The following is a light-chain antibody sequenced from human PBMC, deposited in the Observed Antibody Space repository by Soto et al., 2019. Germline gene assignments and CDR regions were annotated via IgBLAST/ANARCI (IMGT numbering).Light chain of an antibody. CDR3: SSYTSTNTPYV. J-gene: IGLJ1*01. CDR2: EVT. Sequence: QSVLTQPPSVSGAPGQRVTISCTGSASNLGAKYAVHWYQHRPGKAPKLILYEVTTRPSGISSRFSGSKSGNTASLTISGLQADDEAYYYCSSYTSTNTPYVFGTGTKVTVL. CDR1: ASNLGAKYA. V-gene: IGLV1-40*01.